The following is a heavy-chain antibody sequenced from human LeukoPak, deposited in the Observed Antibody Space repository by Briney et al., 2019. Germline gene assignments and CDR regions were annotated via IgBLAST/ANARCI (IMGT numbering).Heavy chain of an antibody. CDR1: GFTFSSYA. CDR2: ISYDGRNK. Sequence: GGSLRLSCAASGFTFSSYAMHWVRQAPGKGPEWVAVISYDGRNKFYADSVKGRFTISRDNSKNTLYLQMNSLGAEDTALYHCAKDLAGYSNDRDFGMDVWGQGTTVTVSS. V-gene: IGHV3-30*04. D-gene: IGHD4-11*01. CDR3: AKDLAGYSNDRDFGMDV. J-gene: IGHJ6*02.